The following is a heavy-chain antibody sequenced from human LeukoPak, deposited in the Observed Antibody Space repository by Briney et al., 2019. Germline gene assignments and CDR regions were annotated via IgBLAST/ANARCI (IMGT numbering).Heavy chain of an antibody. CDR1: GGTFNSYA. CDR2: IIPIFGTT. CDR3: AGAMYDILTGYYHLSY. Sequence: SVKVSCKASGGTFNSYAITWVRQAPGQGLEWMGGIIPIFGTTNYAQKLQGRVTMTTDTSTSTAYMELRSLRSDDTAVYYCAGAMYDILTGYYHLSYWGQGTLVTVSS. J-gene: IGHJ4*02. D-gene: IGHD3-9*01. V-gene: IGHV1-69*05.